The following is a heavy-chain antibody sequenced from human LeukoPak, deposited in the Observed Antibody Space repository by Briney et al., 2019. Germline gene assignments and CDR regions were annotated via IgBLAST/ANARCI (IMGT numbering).Heavy chain of an antibody. J-gene: IGHJ4*02. CDR2: IYHSGST. Sequence: PSETLSLTCAISGYSISSGYYWAWIRQPPGKGLEWGGSIYHSGSTYYNPSLKSRVTISVDTSKNHFSLMLTSVTAADTAVYYCARSPTIYHDSSGYITPDYFDCWGQGTLVTVSS. CDR1: GYSISSGYY. D-gene: IGHD3-22*01. CDR3: ARSPTIYHDSSGYITPDYFDC. V-gene: IGHV4-38-2*01.